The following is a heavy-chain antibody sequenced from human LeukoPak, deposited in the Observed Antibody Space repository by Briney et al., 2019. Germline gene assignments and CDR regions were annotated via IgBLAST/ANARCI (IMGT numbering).Heavy chain of an antibody. CDR2: INHSGST. CDR1: GGSFSGYY. D-gene: IGHD3-10*01. J-gene: IGHJ4*02. Sequence: PSETLSLTCAVYGGSFSGYYWSWIRQPPGKGLEWIGEINHSGSTNYNPSLKSRVTISVDTSKNQFSLKVTSVTAADTAVYYCARNNGSGSPYLNYWGQGTLVTVSS. CDR3: ARNNGSGSPYLNY. V-gene: IGHV4-34*01.